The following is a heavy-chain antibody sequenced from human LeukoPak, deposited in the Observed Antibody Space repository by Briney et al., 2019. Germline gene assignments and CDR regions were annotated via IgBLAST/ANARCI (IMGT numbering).Heavy chain of an antibody. D-gene: IGHD3-16*01. CDR3: ARVGPQGADHYVDV. Sequence: GGSLRLSCVVSGFTFTNYWMGWVRQAPGKGLEWVGNIKPDGSDKYYMDSMKGRFTISRDNSENSLHLHMNSLRAEDTAVYYCARVGPQGADHYVDVWGKGTTVTISS. J-gene: IGHJ6*03. CDR1: GFTFTNYW. V-gene: IGHV3-7*01. CDR2: IKPDGSDK.